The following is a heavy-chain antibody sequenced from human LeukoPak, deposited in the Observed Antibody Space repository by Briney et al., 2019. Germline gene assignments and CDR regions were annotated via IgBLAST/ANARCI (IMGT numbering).Heavy chain of an antibody. J-gene: IGHJ4*02. CDR1: GFTFSSYA. CDR3: AKDGYRGIAVALIYFDY. D-gene: IGHD6-19*01. V-gene: IGHV3-23*01. CDR2: ISGSGGST. Sequence: PGGSLRLSCAASGFTFSSYAMSWVRQAPGKGLEWVSAISGSGGSTYYADSVKGRFTIPRDNSKNTLYLQMNSLRAEDTAVYYCAKDGYRGIAVALIYFDYWGQGTLVTVSS.